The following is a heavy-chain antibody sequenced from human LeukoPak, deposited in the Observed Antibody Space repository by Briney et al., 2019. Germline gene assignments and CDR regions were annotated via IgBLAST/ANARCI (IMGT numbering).Heavy chain of an antibody. CDR1: GFTFSDFP. J-gene: IGHJ4*02. CDR2: IFPSSDEI. D-gene: IGHD5-18*01. Sequence: GGSLRLSCAASGFTFSDFPMMWVRRARGWGLGWVSSIFPSSDEIHYADSVKGRFTISRDNPRSTLSLQMDSLRAEDTATYYCATYRQIQVPFEFWGQGTLVTVSS. V-gene: IGHV3-23*01. CDR3: ATYRQIQVPFEF.